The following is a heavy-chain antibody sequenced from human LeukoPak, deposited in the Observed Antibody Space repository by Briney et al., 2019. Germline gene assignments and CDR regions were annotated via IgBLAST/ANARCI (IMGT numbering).Heavy chain of an antibody. Sequence: SVKVSCKASGFTFTSSAVQWVRQARGQRLEWIGWIVVASGNTNYAQKFQERVTITRDMSTGTAYMELSSLRSEDTAVYYCAAGLRSSSWYYFDYWGQGALVTVSS. D-gene: IGHD6-13*01. CDR2: IVVASGNT. CDR1: GFTFTSSA. V-gene: IGHV1-58*01. J-gene: IGHJ4*02. CDR3: AAGLRSSSWYYFDY.